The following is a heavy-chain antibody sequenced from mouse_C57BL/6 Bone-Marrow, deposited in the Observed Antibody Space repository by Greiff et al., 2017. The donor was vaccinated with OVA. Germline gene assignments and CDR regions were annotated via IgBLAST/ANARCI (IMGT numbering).Heavy chain of an antibody. CDR3: ARVYYYGGTLAY. D-gene: IGHD1-1*01. Sequence: VQLQQSGPELVKPGASVKIPCKASGYTFTDYNMDWVKQSHGKSLEWIGDINPNNGGTIYNQKFKGKATLTVDKSSSTAYMELRSLTSEDTAVYYCARVYYYGGTLAYWGQGTLVTVSA. V-gene: IGHV1-18*01. J-gene: IGHJ3*01. CDR1: GYTFTDYN. CDR2: INPNNGGT.